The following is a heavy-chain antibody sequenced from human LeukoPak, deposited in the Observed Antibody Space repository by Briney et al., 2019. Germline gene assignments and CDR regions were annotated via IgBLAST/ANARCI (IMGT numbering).Heavy chain of an antibody. J-gene: IGHJ4*02. Sequence: PSETLSLTCIVSGDSISNSNLYWGWIRQPPGKGQEWIGSIYYSGNTYYNASLKSRVSISVDTSKNQFSLRLTSVTAADTAVYYCARQTGSGLFILPGGQGKLVTVSS. CDR1: GDSISNSNLY. CDR2: IYYSGNT. V-gene: IGHV4-39*01. CDR3: ARQTGSGLFILP. D-gene: IGHD3-10*01.